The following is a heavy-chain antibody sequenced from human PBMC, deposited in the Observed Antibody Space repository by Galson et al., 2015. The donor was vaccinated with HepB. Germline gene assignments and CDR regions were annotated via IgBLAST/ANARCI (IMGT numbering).Heavy chain of an antibody. J-gene: IGHJ6*03. D-gene: IGHD3-3*01. V-gene: IGHV1-46*03. CDR3: ARDFGYDFWSGYFYYYYYMDV. CDR1: GYTFTSYY. CDR2: INPSGGST. Sequence: SVKVSCKASGYTFTSYYMHWVRQAPGQGLEWMGIINPSGGSTSYAQKFQGRVTMTRDTSTSTVYMELSSLRSEDTAVYYCARDFGYDFWSGYFYYYYYMDVWGKGTTVTVSS.